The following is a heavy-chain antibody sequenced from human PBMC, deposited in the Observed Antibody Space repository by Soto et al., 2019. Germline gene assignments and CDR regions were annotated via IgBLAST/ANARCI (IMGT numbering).Heavy chain of an antibody. CDR1: GDSISSVNW. V-gene: IGHV4-4*02. J-gene: IGHJ5*02. CDR2: IYHSGTT. CDR3: ATFSGFFTISPFDA. D-gene: IGHD3-10*01. Sequence: QVHLQESGPGLVKPSETLSLTCGVSGDSISSVNWWSWVRQSPGKGLEWIGEIYHSGTTNYNPSLQCRVTMSVDKSKHHFSLQLTSVTAADTAVYYCATFSGFFTISPFDAWGQGIVVTVSS.